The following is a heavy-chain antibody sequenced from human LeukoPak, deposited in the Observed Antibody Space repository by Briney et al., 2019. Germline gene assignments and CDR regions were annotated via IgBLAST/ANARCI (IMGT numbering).Heavy chain of an antibody. J-gene: IGHJ4*02. V-gene: IGHV4-34*01. CDR3: ARGVGYRVVVPAAIRCGSSQGSRFDY. CDR2: INHSGST. Sequence: SETLSLTCAVYGGSFSGYYWSWIRQPPGKGLEWIGEINHSGSTNYNPSLKSRVTISVDTSKNQFSLKLRYVTAADTAVYYCARGVGYRVVVPAAIRCGSSQGSRFDYWGQGTRVTVSS. CDR1: GGSFSGYY. D-gene: IGHD2-2*02.